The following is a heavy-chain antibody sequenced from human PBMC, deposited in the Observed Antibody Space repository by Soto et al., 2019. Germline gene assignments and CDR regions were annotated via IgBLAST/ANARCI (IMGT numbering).Heavy chain of an antibody. J-gene: IGHJ6*02. Sequence: ASVKVSCKASGGTFSSYAISWVRQAPGQGLEWMGGIIPIFGTANYAQKFQGRVTITADKSTSTAYMELSSLRSEDTAVYYCASRVLVVEGYCSGGSCPPYYGMDVRGQGTTVTVSS. V-gene: IGHV1-69*06. D-gene: IGHD2-15*01. CDR1: GGTFSSYA. CDR2: IIPIFGTA. CDR3: ASRVLVVEGYCSGGSCPPYYGMDV.